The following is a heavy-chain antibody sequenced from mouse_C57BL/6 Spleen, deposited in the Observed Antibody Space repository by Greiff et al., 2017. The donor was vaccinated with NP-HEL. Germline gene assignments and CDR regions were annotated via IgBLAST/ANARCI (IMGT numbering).Heavy chain of an antibody. D-gene: IGHD1-1*01. CDR1: GYAFSSYW. J-gene: IGHJ1*03. Sequence: QVHVKQSGAELVKPGASVKISCKASGYAFSSYWMNWVKQRPGKGLEWIGQIYPGDGDTNYNGKFKGKATLTADKSSSTAYMQLSSLTSEDSAVYFCARSPVVAHNWYFDVWGTGTTVTVSS. CDR2: IYPGDGDT. V-gene: IGHV1-80*01. CDR3: ARSPVVAHNWYFDV.